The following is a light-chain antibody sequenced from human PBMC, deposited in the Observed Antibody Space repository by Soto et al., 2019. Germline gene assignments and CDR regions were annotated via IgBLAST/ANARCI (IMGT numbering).Light chain of an antibody. CDR1: SSDVGGYNY. J-gene: IGLJ1*01. Sequence: QSVLTQPASVSGSPGQSITISCTGTSSDVGGYNYVSWYHQLPGTAPKLLIYSNNQRPSGVPDRFSGSKSGTSASLAISGLQSEDEADYYCAAWDDSLNGYVFGTGTKVTVL. CDR2: SNN. CDR3: AAWDDSLNGYV. V-gene: IGLV1-44*01.